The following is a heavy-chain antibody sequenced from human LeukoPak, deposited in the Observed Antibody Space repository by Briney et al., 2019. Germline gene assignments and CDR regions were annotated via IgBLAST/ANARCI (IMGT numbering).Heavy chain of an antibody. J-gene: IGHJ4*02. Sequence: PGGSLRLSCAVSGFTFSDYYMSWIRQAPGKGLEWVSFISSGGSTISHADSVKGRFTISRDNARDSLYLQMNSLSAEDTAIYYCAGALCSGGSCYSFNYWGQGTLVTVSS. CDR3: AGALCSGGSCYSFNY. D-gene: IGHD2-15*01. V-gene: IGHV3-11*04. CDR2: ISSGGSTI. CDR1: GFTFSDYY.